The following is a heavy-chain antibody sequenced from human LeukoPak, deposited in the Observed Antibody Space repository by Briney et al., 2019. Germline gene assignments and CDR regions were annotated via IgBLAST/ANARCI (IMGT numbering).Heavy chain of an antibody. CDR2: ISSSGSSI. CDR3: ARDVLQRH. J-gene: IGHJ4*02. CDR1: GFTFSTFD. V-gene: IGHV3-48*03. Sequence: PGGSLRLSCAASGFTFSTFDMNWVRQAPGKGLEWVSYISSSGSSIYYADSVKGRFTISRDNAKNSLFLQMDSLRAEDTAVYYCARDVLQRHWGRGTLVTVSS. D-gene: IGHD2/OR15-2a*01.